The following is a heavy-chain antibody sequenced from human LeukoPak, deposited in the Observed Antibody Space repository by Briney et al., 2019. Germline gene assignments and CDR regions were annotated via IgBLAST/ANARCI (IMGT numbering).Heavy chain of an antibody. CDR3: AKDLNVDYDILTGYLDY. D-gene: IGHD3-9*01. CDR1: GFTFSSYG. CDR2: ISYDGSNK. Sequence: GGSLRLSCAASGFTFSSYGMHWVRQAPGKGLEWVAVISYDGSNKYYADSVKGRFTISRDNSKNTLYLQMNSLRAEDTAVYYCAKDLNVDYDILTGYLDYWGQGTLVTVSS. J-gene: IGHJ4*02. V-gene: IGHV3-30*18.